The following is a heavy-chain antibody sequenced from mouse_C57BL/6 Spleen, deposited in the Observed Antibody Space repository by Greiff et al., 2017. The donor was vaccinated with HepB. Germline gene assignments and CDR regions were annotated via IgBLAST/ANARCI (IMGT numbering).Heavy chain of an antibody. CDR3: ARRGGNYFDY. Sequence: VQRVESGAELARPGASVKLSCKASGYTFTSYTMHWVKQRPGQGLEWIGYINPSSGYTKYNQKFKDKATLTADKSSSTAYMQLSSLTSEDSAVYYCARRGGNYFDYWGQGTTRTVSS. CDR2: INPSSGYT. J-gene: IGHJ2*01. V-gene: IGHV1-4*01. D-gene: IGHD1-1*02. CDR1: GYTFTSYT.